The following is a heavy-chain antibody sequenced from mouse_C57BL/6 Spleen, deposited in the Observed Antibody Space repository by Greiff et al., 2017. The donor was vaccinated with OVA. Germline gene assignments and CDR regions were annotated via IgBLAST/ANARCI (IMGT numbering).Heavy chain of an antibody. CDR3: ASYYGSSYGYFDV. CDR2: ISDGGSYT. Sequence: EVKVVESGGGLVKPGGSLKLSCAASGFTFSSYAMSWVRQTPEKRLEWVATISDGGSYTYYPDNVKGRFTISRDNAKNNLYLQMSHLKSEDTAMYYCASYYGSSYGYFDVWGTGTTVTVSS. V-gene: IGHV5-4*03. J-gene: IGHJ1*03. D-gene: IGHD1-1*01. CDR1: GFTFSSYA.